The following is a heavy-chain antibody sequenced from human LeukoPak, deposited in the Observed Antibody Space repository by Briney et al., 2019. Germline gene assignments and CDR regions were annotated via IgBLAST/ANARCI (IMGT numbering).Heavy chain of an antibody. Sequence: SETLSLTSTVSGGSISSGDYYWSWIRQPPGKGLEWIGYIYYSGSTYYNPSLKSRVTISVDTSKNQFSLKLSSVTAADTAVYYCARDGILNWFDPWGQGTLVTVSS. CDR3: ARDGILNWFDP. CDR1: GGSISSGDYY. D-gene: IGHD1-26*01. J-gene: IGHJ5*02. CDR2: IYYSGST. V-gene: IGHV4-30-4*01.